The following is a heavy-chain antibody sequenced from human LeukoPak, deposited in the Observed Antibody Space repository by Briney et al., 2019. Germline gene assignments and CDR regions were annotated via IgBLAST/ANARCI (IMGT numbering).Heavy chain of an antibody. D-gene: IGHD6-13*01. J-gene: IGHJ4*02. V-gene: IGHV3-7*01. CDR2: IKQDGSEK. Sequence: PGGSLRLSCAASRFTLSSYWMSWVRQAPGKGLEWVANIKQDGSEKYYVDSVKGRFTISRDNAKNSLYLQMNSLRAEDTAVYYCARVQQLPYFDYWGQGTLVTVSS. CDR3: ARVQQLPYFDY. CDR1: RFTLSSYW.